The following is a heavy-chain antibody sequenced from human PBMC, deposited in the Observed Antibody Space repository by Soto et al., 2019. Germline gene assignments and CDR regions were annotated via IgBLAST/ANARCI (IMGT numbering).Heavy chain of an antibody. CDR3: AGQRLYYYYGMDV. J-gene: IGHJ6*02. Sequence: PSETLSLTCAVSGGSISSSNWWSWVRQPPGKGLEWIGEIYHSGSTNYNPSLKSRVTISVDKSKNQFSLKLSSVTAADTAVYYCAGQRLYYYYGMDVWGQGTTVTVSS. D-gene: IGHD6-25*01. CDR1: GGSISSSNW. CDR2: IYHSGST. V-gene: IGHV4-4*02.